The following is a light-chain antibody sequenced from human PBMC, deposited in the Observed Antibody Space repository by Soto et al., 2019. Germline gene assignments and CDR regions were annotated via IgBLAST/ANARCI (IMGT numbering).Light chain of an antibody. V-gene: IGKV1-5*03. J-gene: IGKJ1*01. CDR3: QQYNSYPWT. Sequence: DIHMTHSPSSLSASVGDRVTITCRASQSFSTWLAWYQQKPGKAPRLLIYKASTLESGVPSRFSGSGFGTEFTLTISSLQSDDIATYYCQQYNSYPWTFGQGTKVDIK. CDR1: QSFSTW. CDR2: KAS.